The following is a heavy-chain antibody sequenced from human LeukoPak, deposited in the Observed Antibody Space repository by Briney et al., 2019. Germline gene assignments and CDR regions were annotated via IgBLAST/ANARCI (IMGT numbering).Heavy chain of an antibody. J-gene: IGHJ4*02. CDR1: GFTLSSYA. CDR2: ISYDGSNK. Sequence: GGSLRLSCAASGFTLSSYAMHWVRQAPGKGLEWVAVISYDGSNKYYADSVKGRFTISRDNSKNTLYLQMNSLRAEDTAVYYCARHDFWSGLFDYWGQGTLVTVSS. CDR3: ARHDFWSGLFDY. V-gene: IGHV3-30-3*01. D-gene: IGHD3-3*01.